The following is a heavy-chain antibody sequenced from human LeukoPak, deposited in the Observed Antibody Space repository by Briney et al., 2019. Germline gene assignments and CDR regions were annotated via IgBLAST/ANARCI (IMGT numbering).Heavy chain of an antibody. CDR3: AREAPVRYCSSTSCYKPNYFDY. CDR1: GGSFSGYY. D-gene: IGHD2-2*02. Sequence: PSETLSLTCAVYGGSFSGYYWSWIRQPPGKGLEWIGEINHSGSTNYNPSLKSRVTISVDTSKNQFSLKLSSVTAADTAVYYCAREAPVRYCSSTSCYKPNYFDYWGQGTLVTVSS. J-gene: IGHJ4*02. CDR2: INHSGST. V-gene: IGHV4-34*01.